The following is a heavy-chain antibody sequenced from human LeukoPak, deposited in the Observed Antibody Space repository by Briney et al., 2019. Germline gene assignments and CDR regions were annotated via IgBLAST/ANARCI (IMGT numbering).Heavy chain of an antibody. CDR3: ARDGGYSYGSFDY. CDR2: ISSGGTTI. CDR1: GFTFSSFE. D-gene: IGHD5-18*01. J-gene: IGHJ4*02. Sequence: GGSLRLSCAASGFTFSSFEMNWVRQAPGKGLEWVSYISSGGTTIYYADSVKGRFTISRDNAKNSLYLQMNSLRAEDTVVYYCARDGGYSYGSFDYWGQGTLVTVSS. V-gene: IGHV3-48*03.